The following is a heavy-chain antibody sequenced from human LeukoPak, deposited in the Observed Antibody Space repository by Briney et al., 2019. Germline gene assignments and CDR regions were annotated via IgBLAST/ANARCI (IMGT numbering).Heavy chain of an antibody. Sequence: SETLSLTCTVSGGSISRYYWSWMRQPPGKGLEWIGYIYYSGSTNYNPSLKSRVTISVDTSKNQFSLKLSSVTAADTAVYYCARLPGFRDVFDIWGQGTMVTVSS. V-gene: IGHV4-59*08. J-gene: IGHJ3*02. CDR2: IYYSGST. CDR1: GGSISRYY. CDR3: ARLPGFRDVFDI.